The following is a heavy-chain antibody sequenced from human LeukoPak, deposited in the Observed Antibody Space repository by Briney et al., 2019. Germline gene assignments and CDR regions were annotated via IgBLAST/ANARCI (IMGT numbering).Heavy chain of an antibody. V-gene: IGHV3-53*01. Sequence: PGGSLRLSCAASVFIVSKNYMRWVRHAPGKGLVCVSDVYNDDITYYADYMKGRFNISRDNSKNTVYLQMNSLRAEDTAVYYCARKDLHRGVDYWGQGTLVTVSS. CDR1: VFIVSKNY. CDR3: ARKDLHRGVDY. CDR2: VYNDDIT. D-gene: IGHD3-10*01. J-gene: IGHJ4*02.